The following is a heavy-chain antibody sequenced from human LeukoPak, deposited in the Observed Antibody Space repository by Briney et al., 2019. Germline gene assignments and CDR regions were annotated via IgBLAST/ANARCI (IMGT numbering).Heavy chain of an antibody. CDR3: ARGRQQLVKGGDAFDI. CDR2: IYHSGST. V-gene: IGHV4-59*12. CDR1: GGSISSYY. D-gene: IGHD6-13*01. Sequence: PSETLSLTCTVSGGSISSYYWSWIRQPPGKGLEWIGYIYHSGSTYYNPSLKSRVTISVDRSKNQFSLKLSSVTAADTAVYYCARGRQQLVKGGDAFDIWGQGTMVTVSS. J-gene: IGHJ3*02.